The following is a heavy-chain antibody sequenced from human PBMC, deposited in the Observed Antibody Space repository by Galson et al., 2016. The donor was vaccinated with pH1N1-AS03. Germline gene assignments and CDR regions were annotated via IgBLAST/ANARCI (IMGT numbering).Heavy chain of an antibody. CDR1: GFSLGTTSVG. D-gene: IGHD5-12*01. CDR2: VHWDGVD. J-gene: IGHJ4*02. V-gene: IGHV2-5*02. CDR3: TKTSGYDFDF. Sequence: PALVKPPQTLTLTCSFSGFSLGTTSVGLAWIRQPPGEALEWLALVHWDGVDRLSPSLRGRLANTKDTSKNQVVLTMTNMGPADTGTYFCTKTSGYDFDFWGQGVPVTVS.